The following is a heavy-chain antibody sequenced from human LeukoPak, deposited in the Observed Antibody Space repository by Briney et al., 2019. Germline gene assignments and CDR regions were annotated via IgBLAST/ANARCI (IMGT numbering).Heavy chain of an antibody. CDR2: ISWNSGSI. CDR1: GFTFDDYA. V-gene: IGHV3-9*01. J-gene: IGHJ4*01. Sequence: PGGSLRLSCAASGFTFDDYAMHWVRQAPGKGLEWVSGISWNSGSIGYADSVKGRFTISRDNAKNSLYLQMNSLGAEDTALYYCAKGDRDLGYWGQEPWSPSPQ. D-gene: IGHD3-10*01. CDR3: AKGDRDLGY.